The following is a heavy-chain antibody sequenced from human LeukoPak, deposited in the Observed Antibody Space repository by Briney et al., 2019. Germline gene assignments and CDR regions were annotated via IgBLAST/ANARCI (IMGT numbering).Heavy chain of an antibody. D-gene: IGHD6-19*01. Sequence: SEPLSLPCAVYGGSFSGYYWSWIRQPPGKGLEWSGEINHSGSTNYNPSLKSRVTISVDTSKNQFSLKLSSVTAADTAVYYCARGPQWLQSYYYGMDVWGQGTTVTVSS. CDR1: GGSFSGYY. J-gene: IGHJ6*02. CDR3: ARGPQWLQSYYYGMDV. CDR2: INHSGST. V-gene: IGHV4-34*01.